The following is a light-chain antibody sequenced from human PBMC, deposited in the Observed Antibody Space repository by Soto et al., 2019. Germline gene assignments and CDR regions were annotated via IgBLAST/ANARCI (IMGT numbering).Light chain of an antibody. V-gene: IGLV1-44*01. CDR2: SNN. CDR1: SSNIGSNT. CDR3: AAWDASLNGPV. J-gene: IGLJ1*01. Sequence: QSVLTQPPSASGTPGQRVTISCSGSSSNIGSNTVNWYQQLPGTAPKLLIYSNNQRPSWVPDRFSGSKSGTSASLAISGLQSEDEADYYCAAWDASLNGPVFGTGTKLTVL.